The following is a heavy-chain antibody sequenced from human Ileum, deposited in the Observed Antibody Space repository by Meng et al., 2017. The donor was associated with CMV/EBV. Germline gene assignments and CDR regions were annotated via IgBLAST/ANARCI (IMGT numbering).Heavy chain of an antibody. CDR3: ARESGSSGRAGFFGD. Sequence: SGLTLSNNVMHWVRQAPGEGLEYVSAISSDGTDKHYADSVRGRFTISRDESKNTLYLEMGSLRPDDMAAYYCARESGSSGRAGFFGDWGQGTLVTVSS. J-gene: IGHJ4*02. D-gene: IGHD6-19*01. CDR2: ISSDGTDK. CDR1: GLTLSNNV. V-gene: IGHV3-64*02.